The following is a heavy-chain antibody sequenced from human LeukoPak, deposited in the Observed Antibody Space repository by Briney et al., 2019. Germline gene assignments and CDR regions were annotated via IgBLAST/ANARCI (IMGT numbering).Heavy chain of an antibody. V-gene: IGHV4-4*07. CDR1: GASIGNNY. CDR2: IYNSATT. Sequence: PSETLSLTCTVSGASIGNNYWSWIREPAGKGLECIGRIYNSATTNYNPSFKGRVTMSLDTSKNQFSLRLTSVTAADTAVYCCARYRFGWFDPWGQGMWVTVSS. D-gene: IGHD3-16*02. CDR3: ARYRFGWFDP. J-gene: IGHJ5*02.